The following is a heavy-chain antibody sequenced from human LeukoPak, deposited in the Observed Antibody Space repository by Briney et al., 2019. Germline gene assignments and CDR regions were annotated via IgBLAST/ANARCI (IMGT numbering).Heavy chain of an antibody. Sequence: GGSLRLSCAASGFTFSSYAMNWVRQAPGKGLEWGSGISCSGDNTYYADSVKGRFTISRDNSKNTLYLQMNSLRAGDTAVYYCARDHYDFWSGTRGYFDYWGQGTLVTVSS. D-gene: IGHD3-3*01. J-gene: IGHJ4*02. CDR3: ARDHYDFWSGTRGYFDY. CDR1: GFTFSSYA. CDR2: ISCSGDNT. V-gene: IGHV3-23*01.